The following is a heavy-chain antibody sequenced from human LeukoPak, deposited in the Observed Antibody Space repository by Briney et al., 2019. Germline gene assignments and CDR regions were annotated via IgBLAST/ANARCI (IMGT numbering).Heavy chain of an antibody. CDR3: ARQGGAIPNYYSYYMDV. V-gene: IGHV5-51*01. CDR2: IYPGDSDT. CDR1: GYGFSGHW. Sequence: GESLKISCEGSGYGFSGHWIAWVRPMPGKGLGWMGIIYPGDSDTKYSPSFQGQVTISADKSISTAYLQWSSLKASDTAIYYCARQGGAIPNYYSYYMDVWGKGTTVTVSS. J-gene: IGHJ6*03. D-gene: IGHD3-16*01.